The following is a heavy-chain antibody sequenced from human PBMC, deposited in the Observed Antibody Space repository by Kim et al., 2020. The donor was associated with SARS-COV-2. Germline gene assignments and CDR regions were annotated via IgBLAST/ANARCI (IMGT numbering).Heavy chain of an antibody. CDR3: ARSGITGTTSYYYYMDV. CDR2: IYYSGST. J-gene: IGHJ6*03. Sequence: SETLSLTCTVSGGSISSYYWSWIRQPPGKGLEWIGYIYYSGSTNYNPSLKSRVTISVDTSKNQFSLKLSSVTAADTAVYYCARSGITGTTSYYYYMDVWGKGTTVTVSS. V-gene: IGHV4-59*01. D-gene: IGHD1-7*01. CDR1: GGSISSYY.